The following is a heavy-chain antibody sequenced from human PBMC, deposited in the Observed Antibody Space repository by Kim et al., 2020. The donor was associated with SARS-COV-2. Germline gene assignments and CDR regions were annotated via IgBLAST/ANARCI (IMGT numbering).Heavy chain of an antibody. CDR1: GGSFSGYY. V-gene: IGHV4-34*01. D-gene: IGHD3-10*01. CDR2: INHSGST. CDR3: ASQLTSGIGEGY. J-gene: IGHJ4*02. Sequence: SETLSLTCAVYGGSFSGYYWSWIRQPPGKGLEWIGEINHSGSTNYNPSLKSRVTISVDTSKNQFSLKLSSVTAADTAVYYCASQLTSGIGEGYWGQGTLVTVSS.